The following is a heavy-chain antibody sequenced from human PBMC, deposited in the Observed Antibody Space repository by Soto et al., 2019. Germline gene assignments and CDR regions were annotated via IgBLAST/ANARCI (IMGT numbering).Heavy chain of an antibody. Sequence: PGGSLGLSCAASGFTFSSYSMNWVRQAPGKGLEWVSYISSSSSTIYYADSVKGRFTISRDNAKNSLYLQMNSLRAEDTAVYYCARRYCSGGSCQDFYYYYYMDVWGKGTTVTVSS. J-gene: IGHJ6*03. D-gene: IGHD2-15*01. CDR1: GFTFSSYS. V-gene: IGHV3-48*01. CDR2: ISSSSSTI. CDR3: ARRYCSGGSCQDFYYYYYMDV.